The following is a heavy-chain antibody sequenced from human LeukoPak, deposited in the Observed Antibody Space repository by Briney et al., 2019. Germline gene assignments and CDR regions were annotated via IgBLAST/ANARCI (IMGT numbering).Heavy chain of an antibody. J-gene: IGHJ6*03. D-gene: IGHD4-17*01. CDR3: AYGDYYYYMDV. V-gene: IGHV4-4*08. CDR2: IYTTGTT. CDR1: GGSIVSYY. Sequence: SETLSLTCTVSGGSIVSYYRSWIRQAPGKGLEGIGYIYTTGTTNYNPSLKSRVTISGDTSKNQFSLSLSSVTAADTAVYYCAYGDYYYYMDVWGKGTTVTVSS.